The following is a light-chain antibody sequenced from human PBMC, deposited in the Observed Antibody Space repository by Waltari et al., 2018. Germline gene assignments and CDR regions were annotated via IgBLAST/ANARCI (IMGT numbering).Light chain of an antibody. J-gene: IGLJ2*01. CDR2: DVS. V-gene: IGLV2-11*01. Sequence: QAALTQPPSVSGSPGQSVTISCTGTSSDIGTYNYVSWYQQHPGKAPKLMIYDVSKRPSGVSDRFSGSKSGNTASLTISGLQAEDEADYYCSSYAGSNTVLFGGGTRLTVL. CDR3: SSYAGSNTVL. CDR1: SSDIGTYNY.